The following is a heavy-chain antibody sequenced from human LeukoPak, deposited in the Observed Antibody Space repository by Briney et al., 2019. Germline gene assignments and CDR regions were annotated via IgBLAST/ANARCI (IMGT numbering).Heavy chain of an antibody. CDR3: ARVLLGSWDWFDP. Sequence: GGSLRLSCAASGFTFSDYYMSWIRQAPGKGLVWVSRINPDGSRTNYADSVEGRFTISRDNAKNTLYLQMNSLRAEDTAVYYCARVLLGSWDWFDPWGQGTLVTVSS. D-gene: IGHD3-10*01. J-gene: IGHJ5*02. CDR1: GFTFSDYY. CDR2: INPDGSRT. V-gene: IGHV3-74*01.